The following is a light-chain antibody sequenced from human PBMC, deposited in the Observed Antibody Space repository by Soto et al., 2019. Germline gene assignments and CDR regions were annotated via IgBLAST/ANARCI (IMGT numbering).Light chain of an antibody. CDR3: VAWDDSLRGRV. CDR2: RNN. J-gene: IGLJ3*02. Sequence: QSVLTQPPSASGTPGQRVTISCSGSSSNIGSNYVHWYQQRPGTAPKVLINRNNQRPAGVPDRFSGSKSGTSASLAISGLRSEDEADYYCVAWDDSLRGRVFGGGTKLTVL. V-gene: IGLV1-47*01. CDR1: SSNIGSNY.